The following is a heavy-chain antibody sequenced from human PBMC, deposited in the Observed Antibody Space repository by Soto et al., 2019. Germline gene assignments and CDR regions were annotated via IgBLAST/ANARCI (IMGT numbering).Heavy chain of an antibody. D-gene: IGHD3-10*01. CDR3: ARQGYYGSGSYYKFRWFDP. Sequence: SETLSLTCTVSGGSISSDSYYWGWIRQPPGKGLEWIASIYYSGSTYYNPSLKSRVTIFVDTSKNQFSLKLSSVTAADTALYYCARQGYYGSGSYYKFRWFDPWGQGTLVTAPQ. CDR2: IYYSGST. CDR1: GGSISSDSYY. V-gene: IGHV4-39*01. J-gene: IGHJ5*02.